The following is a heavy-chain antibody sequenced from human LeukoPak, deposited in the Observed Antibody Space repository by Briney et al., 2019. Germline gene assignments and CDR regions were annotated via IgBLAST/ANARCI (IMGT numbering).Heavy chain of an antibody. D-gene: IGHD3-9*01. CDR3: ARGYDILTGEGSFDY. V-gene: IGHV1-69*13. J-gene: IGHJ4*02. CDR1: RGTFISYA. Sequence: ASVKVSCKASRGTFISYAISWVRQAPGQGVAWMGGIIPIFGTANYAQKFQGRVTITADESTSTAYMELSSLRSEDTAVYYCARGYDILTGEGSFDYWGQGTLVTVSS. CDR2: IIPIFGTA.